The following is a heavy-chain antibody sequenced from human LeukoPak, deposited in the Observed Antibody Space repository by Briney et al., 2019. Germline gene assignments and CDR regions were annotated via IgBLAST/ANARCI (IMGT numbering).Heavy chain of an antibody. Sequence: PGRSLRLSCRASGFTLGDYAVSWVRQAPGKGLEWVGFIRSKAYGGTTDYAASVTGRFTLSRHDSKSIAYLQMNSLKIEDTAVYHCTRGRTYSSAWGPGTLVTVSS. V-gene: IGHV3-49*04. CDR2: IRSKAYGGTT. J-gene: IGHJ5*02. D-gene: IGHD6-19*01. CDR1: GFTLGDYA. CDR3: TRGRTYSSA.